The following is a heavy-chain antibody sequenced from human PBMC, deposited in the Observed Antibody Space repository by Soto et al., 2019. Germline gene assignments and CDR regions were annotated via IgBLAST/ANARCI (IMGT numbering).Heavy chain of an antibody. V-gene: IGHV1-18*01. CDR1: GYTFTSYG. Sequence: ASVKVSCKASGYTFTSYGISWVRQAPGQGLEWMGWISAYNGNTNYAQKLQGRVTMTTDTSTSTAYMELRSLRSDDTAAYYCARTDDYYGSGSYYARFDPWGQGTLVTVSS. CDR3: ARTDDYYGSGSYYARFDP. CDR2: ISAYNGNT. J-gene: IGHJ5*02. D-gene: IGHD3-10*01.